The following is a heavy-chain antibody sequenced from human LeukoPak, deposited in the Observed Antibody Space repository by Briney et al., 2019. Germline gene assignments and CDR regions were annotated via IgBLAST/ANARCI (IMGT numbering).Heavy chain of an antibody. CDR2: INPSGGSP. Sequence: ASVKVSCKASGYTFTSYHLHWVRQAPGQGLEWMGIINPSGGSPNYEQKFQGRVTMTRDMSTNTVNMELSSLRSEDTAVYYCARAQGSYYHYYMDVWGKGTTVTVSS. CDR1: GYTFTSYH. J-gene: IGHJ6*03. CDR3: ARAQGSYYHYYMDV. V-gene: IGHV1-46*01. D-gene: IGHD1-26*01.